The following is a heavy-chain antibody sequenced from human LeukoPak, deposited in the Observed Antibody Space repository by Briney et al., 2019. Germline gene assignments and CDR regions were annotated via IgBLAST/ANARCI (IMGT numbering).Heavy chain of an antibody. CDR3: ARTSDGDFDY. V-gene: IGHV3-20*04. CDR2: INWNGGST. D-gene: IGHD3-16*01. J-gene: IGHJ4*02. Sequence: GGSLRLSCAASGFTLDDYGMSWVRQAPGKGLEWVSGINWNGGSTGYADSVKGRSTISRDNAKNSLYLQMNSLRAEDRALYYCARTSDGDFDYWGQGTLVTVSS. CDR1: GFTLDDYG.